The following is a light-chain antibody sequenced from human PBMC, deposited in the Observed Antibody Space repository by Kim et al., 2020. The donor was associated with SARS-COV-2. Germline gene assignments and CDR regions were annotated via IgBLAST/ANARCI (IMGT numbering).Light chain of an antibody. CDR2: GAS. Sequence: AIRMTQSPSTLSASTGDRVTITCRASQGVNTYQQKSGKAPKLLIFGASTLQSAVPSRFSGSGSGTDFALTINSLQTEDFAIYYCQQYYSYPLSFGGGTKVDIK. J-gene: IGKJ4*01. CDR1: QGVNTY. V-gene: IGKV1-8*01. CDR3: QQYYSYPLS.